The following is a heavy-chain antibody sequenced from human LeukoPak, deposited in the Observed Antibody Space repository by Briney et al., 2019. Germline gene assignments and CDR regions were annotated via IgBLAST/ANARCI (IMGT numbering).Heavy chain of an antibody. J-gene: IGHJ4*02. Sequence: GGSLRLSCAASGFTFSCYGMHWVRQAPGKGLEWVAVISYDGSNKYYADSVKGRFTISRDNSKNTLYLQMNSLRAEDTAVYYCARGSPYYYGSGSYRYYFDYWGQGTLVTVSS. CDR3: ARGSPYYYGSGSYRYYFDY. D-gene: IGHD3-10*01. CDR2: ISYDGSNK. CDR1: GFTFSCYG. V-gene: IGHV3-30*03.